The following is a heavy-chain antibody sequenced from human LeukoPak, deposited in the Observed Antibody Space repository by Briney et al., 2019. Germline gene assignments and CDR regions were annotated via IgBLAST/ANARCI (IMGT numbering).Heavy chain of an antibody. CDR1: GYTFTDYY. CDR2: INPNSGGT. Sequence: ASVKVSCKASGYTFTDYYMHWVRQAPGQGLEWMGWINPNSGGTNYAQKFQGRITMTRDKSISTAYMELYSLRSDDTAVYYCARDPPGVRYGRPIFDFWGQGTLVTVSS. J-gene: IGHJ4*02. D-gene: IGHD2-8*01. CDR3: ARDPPGVRYGRPIFDF. V-gene: IGHV1-2*02.